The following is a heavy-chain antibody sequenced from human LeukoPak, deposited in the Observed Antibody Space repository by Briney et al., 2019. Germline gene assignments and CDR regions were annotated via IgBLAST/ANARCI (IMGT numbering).Heavy chain of an antibody. CDR1: GFTVSSNY. J-gene: IGHJ4*02. CDR3: ALFPCSSTSCYYFDY. D-gene: IGHD2-2*01. Sequence: PGGSLRLSCAASGFTVSSNYMSWVRQAPGKGLEWVSVIYSGGSTYYADSVKGRFTISRDNSKNTLYLQMNSLRAEDAAVYHCALFPCSSTSCYYFDYWGQGTLVTVSS. CDR2: IYSGGST. V-gene: IGHV3-53*01.